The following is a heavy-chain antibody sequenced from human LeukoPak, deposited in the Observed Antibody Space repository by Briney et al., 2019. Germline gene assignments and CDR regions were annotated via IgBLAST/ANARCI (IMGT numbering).Heavy chain of an antibody. CDR3: ARQRGYTGYMDV. D-gene: IGHD5-12*01. CDR1: GYIFTAYL. J-gene: IGHJ6*03. Sequence: GESLKISCKASGYIFTAYLIGWVRQMPGKGLEWMGVILPGDSDTRYSPSFQGQVTISADKSISTAYLQWSNLQASDTAMFYCARQRGYTGYMDVWGKGTTVTVSS. CDR2: ILPGDSDT. V-gene: IGHV5-51*01.